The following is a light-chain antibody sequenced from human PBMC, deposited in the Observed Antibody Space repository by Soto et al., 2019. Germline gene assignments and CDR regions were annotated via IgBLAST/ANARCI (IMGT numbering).Light chain of an antibody. CDR2: GAS. J-gene: IGKJ1*01. Sequence: VMTQSPATLSVSPGERATLSCWASEPVATNLAWYQQKPGQAPRLLISGASTRAAGISDRFRGSGSGTEFTLTISSLRSEDSAIYYCQQYFEWPPMTFGQGTKVEI. CDR1: EPVATN. CDR3: QQYFEWPPMT. V-gene: IGKV3-15*01.